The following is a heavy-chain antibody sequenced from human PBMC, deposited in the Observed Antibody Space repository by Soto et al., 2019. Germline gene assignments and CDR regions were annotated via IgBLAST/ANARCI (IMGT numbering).Heavy chain of an antibody. D-gene: IGHD3-10*01. V-gene: IGHV3-74*01. CDR3: ARGAGGLDY. Sequence: EVQLVESGGGFVQPGGSLRLSCAASGFIFSNNWIHWVRQAPGKGLEWVSHINNDGSDTSYADSVKGRFTISRDNAKNRVFLQMNSLRAEATAMSYCARGAGGLDYWGQGTLVTVSS. CDR1: GFIFSNNW. CDR2: INNDGSDT. J-gene: IGHJ4*02.